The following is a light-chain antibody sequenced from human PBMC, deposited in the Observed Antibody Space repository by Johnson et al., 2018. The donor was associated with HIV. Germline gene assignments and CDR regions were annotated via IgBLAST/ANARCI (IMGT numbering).Light chain of an antibody. Sequence: QSVLTQPPSVSAAPGQKVTISCSGSSSNIGKNYVSWYQQLPGTAPKLLIFDNHKRPSGIPDRFSGSKSGTSATLGITGLQTGDEADYYCGTWDSRLSAYGFGTGTKVTAL. J-gene: IGLJ1*01. V-gene: IGLV1-51*01. CDR3: GTWDSRLSAYG. CDR1: SSNIGKNY. CDR2: DNH.